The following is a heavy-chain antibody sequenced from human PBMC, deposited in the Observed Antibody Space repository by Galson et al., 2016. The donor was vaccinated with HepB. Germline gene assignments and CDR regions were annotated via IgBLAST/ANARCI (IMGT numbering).Heavy chain of an antibody. D-gene: IGHD3-3*01. Sequence: SLRLSCAGSGFNFGYAWMSWVRQAPGKGLEWVGRIKSKIDGGTIDYAAPVRGRFTISRDDSENTLYLQMNSLKTEDTAVYYCTTGPTGRGVTISGQRFDPWGQGTLVTVSS. V-gene: IGHV3-15*01. CDR3: TTGPTGRGVTISGQRFDP. CDR2: IKSKIDGGTI. CDR1: GFNFGYAW. J-gene: IGHJ5*02.